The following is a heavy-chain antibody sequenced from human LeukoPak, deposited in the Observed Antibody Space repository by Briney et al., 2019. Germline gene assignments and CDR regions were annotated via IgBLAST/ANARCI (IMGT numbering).Heavy chain of an antibody. V-gene: IGHV3-30*18. CDR3: AKDGEAISYDY. D-gene: IGHD3-10*01. CDR1: GFTFSSYG. Sequence: GGSLRLSCAASGFTFSSYGMHWVRQAPGKGLEWVAVISYDGSNKYYADSVKGRFTISRDNSKNMLHLQMNSLRAEDTAVYYCAKDGEAISYDYWGQGILVTVSS. J-gene: IGHJ4*02. CDR2: ISYDGSNK.